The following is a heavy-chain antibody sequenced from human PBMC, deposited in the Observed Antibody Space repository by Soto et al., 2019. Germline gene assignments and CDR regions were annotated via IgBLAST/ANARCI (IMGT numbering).Heavy chain of an antibody. CDR1: GYTFTGYY. CDR2: INPNSGGT. J-gene: IGHJ4*02. CDR3: VRGLASAYLDS. Sequence: QVQLVQSGAEVKKPGASVKVSCKTSGYTFTGYYIHWVRQAPGQGLEWMGRINPNSGGTNYAQKFQGWVTMTRDTSISTAYMELSRLNSDDTAVYYCVRGLASAYLDSWSQGTLVTVSS. V-gene: IGHV1-2*04.